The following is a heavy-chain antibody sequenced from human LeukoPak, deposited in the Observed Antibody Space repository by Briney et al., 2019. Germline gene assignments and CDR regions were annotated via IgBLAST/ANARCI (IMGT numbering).Heavy chain of an antibody. J-gene: IGHJ4*02. Sequence: PGGSLRLSCAASGFTFSSYWMHWVRQPPGKGLVWVSRINGDGSSTSYADSVKGRFTISRDNAENTLYLQMNSLRAEDTAVYYCARSYYGSGYSDYWGQGTLVSVFS. D-gene: IGHD3-10*01. V-gene: IGHV3-74*01. CDR1: GFTFSSYW. CDR3: ARSYYGSGYSDY. CDR2: INGDGSST.